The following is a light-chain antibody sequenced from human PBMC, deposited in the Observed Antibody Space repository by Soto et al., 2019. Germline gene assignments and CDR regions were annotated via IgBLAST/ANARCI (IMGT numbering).Light chain of an antibody. Sequence: EIVLTQSPATLSLSPGERATLSCRASQSVSSYLAWYQQKPGQAPRLLIYDASNRATGIPARFSGSGSGTDFTLTISSLEPEDLAVYYCQQRSNWPTFGPGTKVDI. V-gene: IGKV3-11*01. CDR1: QSVSSY. J-gene: IGKJ3*01. CDR3: QQRSNWPT. CDR2: DAS.